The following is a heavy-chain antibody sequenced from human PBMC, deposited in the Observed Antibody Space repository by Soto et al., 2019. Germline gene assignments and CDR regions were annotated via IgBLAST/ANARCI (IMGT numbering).Heavy chain of an antibody. CDR1: GDSINSYY. D-gene: IGHD3-16*01. Sequence: SETLSLTCTVSGDSINSYYWSWFRQPPGKGLEWIGYIYYSGSTNYNPSLKSRVTISEDTSKSQFSLKLSSVTAADTAVYYCGKDAGGRGDGAFGVWGQGTMVTVSS. V-gene: IGHV4-59*01. CDR2: IYYSGST. CDR3: GKDAGGRGDGAFGV. J-gene: IGHJ3*01.